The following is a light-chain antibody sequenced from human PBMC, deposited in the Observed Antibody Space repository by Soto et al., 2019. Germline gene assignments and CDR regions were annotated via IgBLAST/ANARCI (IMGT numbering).Light chain of an antibody. CDR1: QSVSSSY. CDR3: QQYGSSPRT. CDR2: GAS. Sequence: ENVFTQAPGTLSLSRGERATLSCRASQSVSSSYLAWYQQKPGQAPRLLIYGASSRATGIPDRFSGSGSGTDFTLTISRLEPEDFAVYYCQQYGSSPRTFGQGTKVDIK. J-gene: IGKJ1*01. V-gene: IGKV3-20*01.